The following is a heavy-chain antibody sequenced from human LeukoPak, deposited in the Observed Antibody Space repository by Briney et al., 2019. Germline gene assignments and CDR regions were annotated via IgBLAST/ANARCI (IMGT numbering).Heavy chain of an antibody. J-gene: IGHJ4*02. CDR2: INPNSGGT. V-gene: IGHV1-2*06. Sequence: ASVKVSCKASGYTFTGYYMHWVRQAPGQGLEWMGRINPNSGGTNYAQKLQGSVTMTTDTSTSTAYMELRSLRSDDTAVYYCARDFMVYYGSGSPDYWGQGTLVTVSS. CDR1: GYTFTGYY. CDR3: ARDFMVYYGSGSPDY. D-gene: IGHD3-10*01.